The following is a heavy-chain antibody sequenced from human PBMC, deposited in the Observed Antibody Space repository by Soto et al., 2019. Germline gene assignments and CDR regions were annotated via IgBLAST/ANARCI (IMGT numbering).Heavy chain of an antibody. Sequence: QVQLVQSGAEVKKPGSSVKVSCKASGGTFSSYTISWVRQAPGQELEWMGGIIPIFGTANYAQKFQGRVTITADESTSTAYMELSSLRSEDTAVYYCARGDHYYGSGLLGDYFDYWGQGTLVTVSS. V-gene: IGHV1-69*01. D-gene: IGHD3-10*01. CDR3: ARGDHYYGSGLLGDYFDY. CDR1: GGTFSSYT. CDR2: IIPIFGTA. J-gene: IGHJ4*02.